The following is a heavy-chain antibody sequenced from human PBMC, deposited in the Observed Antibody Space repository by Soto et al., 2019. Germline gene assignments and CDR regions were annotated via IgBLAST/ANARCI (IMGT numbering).Heavy chain of an antibody. CDR3: ARYNSYAIDY. V-gene: IGHV4-59*01. J-gene: IGHJ4*02. D-gene: IGHD2-8*01. CDR2: IHYSGTT. CDR1: GTSISSYY. Sequence: ETLSLTCTVSGTSISSYYWSWIRQPPGKGLEWIANIHYSGTTNYNPSLASRVTLSVDTSKNQFSLKMTSVTAADRAMYFCARYNSYAIDYWGRGTLV.